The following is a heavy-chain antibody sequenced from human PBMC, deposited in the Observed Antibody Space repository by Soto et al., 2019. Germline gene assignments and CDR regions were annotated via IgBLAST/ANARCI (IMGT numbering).Heavy chain of an antibody. CDR3: ARGAREGYCISTSCHAPGYYFDY. CDR1: GGTFSSYA. Sequence: GASVKVSCKASGGTFSSYAISWVRQAPGQGLEWMGGIIPIFGTANYAQKFQGRVTITADESTSTAYMELSSLRSEDTAVYYCARGAREGYCISTSCHAPGYYFDYWGQGTLVTVSS. CDR2: IIPIFGTA. D-gene: IGHD2-2*01. V-gene: IGHV1-69*13. J-gene: IGHJ4*02.